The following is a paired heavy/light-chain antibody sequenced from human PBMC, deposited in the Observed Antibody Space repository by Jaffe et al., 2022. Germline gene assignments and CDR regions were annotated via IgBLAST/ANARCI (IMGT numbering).Light chain of an antibody. CDR3: QQLNSYPIT. Sequence: DIQLTQSPSFLSASVGDRVTITCRASQGISSYLAWYQQKPGKAPKLLIYAASTLQSGVPSRFSGSGSGTEFTLTISSLQPEDFATYYCQQLNSYPITFGQGTRLEIK. J-gene: IGKJ5*01. CDR2: AAS. V-gene: IGKV1-9*01. CDR1: QGISSY.
Heavy chain of an antibody. D-gene: IGHD2-8*02. V-gene: IGHV7-4-1*02. J-gene: IGHJ3*02. CDR3: ARDIQYCTGGVCYLTAFDI. Sequence: QVQLVQSGSELKKPGASVKVSCKASGYTFTSYAMNWVRQAPGQGLEWMGWINTNTGNPTYAQGFTGRFVFSLDTSVSTAYLQISSLKAEDTAVYYCARDIQYCTGGVCYLTAFDIWGQGTMVTVSS. CDR2: INTNTGNP. CDR1: GYTFTSYA.